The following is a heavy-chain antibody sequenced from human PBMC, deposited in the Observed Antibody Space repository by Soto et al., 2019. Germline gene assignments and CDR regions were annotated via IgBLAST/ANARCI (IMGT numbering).Heavy chain of an antibody. CDR3: ARGRRCSSTSCYPRGTYFDY. D-gene: IGHD2-2*01. Sequence: SETLSLTCAVYGGSFSGYYWSWIRQPPGKGLEWIGEINHSGSTNYNPSLKSRVTISVDTSKNQFSLKLSSVTAADTAVYYCARGRRCSSTSCYPRGTYFDYWGQGTLVTVSS. CDR1: GGSFSGYY. CDR2: INHSGST. J-gene: IGHJ4*02. V-gene: IGHV4-34*01.